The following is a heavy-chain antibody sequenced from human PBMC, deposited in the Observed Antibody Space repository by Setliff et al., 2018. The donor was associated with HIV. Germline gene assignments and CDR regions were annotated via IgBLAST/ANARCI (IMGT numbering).Heavy chain of an antibody. V-gene: IGHV3-74*01. CDR1: GFTSSDYW. Sequence: GGSLRLSCAASGFTSSDYWMHWIRQAPGEGLVWVSRIRGDGTHTDYADSVRGRFTISRDNSKNTVDLQMNSLTVEDTAVYYCAKGNAGTPPIEYLQHWGQGTLVTVSS. J-gene: IGHJ1*01. CDR3: AKGNAGTPPIEYLQH. CDR2: IRGDGTHT. D-gene: IGHD6-13*01.